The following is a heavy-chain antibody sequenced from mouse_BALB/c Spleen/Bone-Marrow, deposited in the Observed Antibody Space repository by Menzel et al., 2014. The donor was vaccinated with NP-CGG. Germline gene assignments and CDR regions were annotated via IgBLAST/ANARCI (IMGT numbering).Heavy chain of an antibody. CDR1: GYTFTNYD. Sequence: LKESGPELVKPGALVKISCKASGYTFTNYDINWGKQRPGQGLEWIGWVYPGDGSTKYNERFKGKATLTADKSSSTAFMQLSSLASENSAVYFCSRGGGSSGYFDVWGAGTTVTVSS. CDR3: SRGGGSSGYFDV. J-gene: IGHJ1*01. V-gene: IGHV1S33*01. D-gene: IGHD2-3*01. CDR2: VYPGDGST.